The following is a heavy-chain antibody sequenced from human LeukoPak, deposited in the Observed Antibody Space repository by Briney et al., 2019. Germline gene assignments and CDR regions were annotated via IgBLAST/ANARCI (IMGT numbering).Heavy chain of an antibody. D-gene: IGHD3-10*01. J-gene: IGHJ6*03. Sequence: SETLTLTCTVSGGSISSYYRSWIRQPPGKGLEWIGYIYYSGGTNYNPSPKSRVPISVDTSKNQFSLKLSSVTAADTALYYCASGSSDYVSGRGYYYYYMDVWGKGTTVTVSS. CDR3: ASGSSDYVSGRGYYYYYMDV. CDR2: IYYSGGT. CDR1: GGSISSYY. V-gene: IGHV4-59*01.